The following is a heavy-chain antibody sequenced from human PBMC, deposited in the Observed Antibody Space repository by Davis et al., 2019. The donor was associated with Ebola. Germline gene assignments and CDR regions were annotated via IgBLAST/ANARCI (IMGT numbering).Heavy chain of an antibody. D-gene: IGHD2-8*01. Sequence: GESLKISCAASGFTFSSYGMHWVRQAPGKGLEWVAVISYDGSNKYYADSVKGRFTISRDNSKNTLYLQINSLRAEDTAVYYCAKVSNGVWGQGTLVTVSS. CDR3: AKVSNGV. CDR1: GFTFSSYG. V-gene: IGHV3-30*18. J-gene: IGHJ4*02. CDR2: ISYDGSNK.